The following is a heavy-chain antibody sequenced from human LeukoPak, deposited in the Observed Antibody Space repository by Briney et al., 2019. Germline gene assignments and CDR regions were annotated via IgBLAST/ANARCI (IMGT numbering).Heavy chain of an antibody. J-gene: IGHJ3*02. CDR1: GFTFSSYG. CDR3: ARDRVRGVNNDAFDI. V-gene: IGHV3-33*01. D-gene: IGHD3-10*01. Sequence: GGSLRLSCAASGFTFSSYGMHWVRQAPGKGLEWVAVIWYDGSNKYYADSVKGRFTISRDNSKNTLYLQMNSLRAEDTAVYYCARDRVRGVNNDAFDIWGQGTMVTVSS. CDR2: IWYDGSNK.